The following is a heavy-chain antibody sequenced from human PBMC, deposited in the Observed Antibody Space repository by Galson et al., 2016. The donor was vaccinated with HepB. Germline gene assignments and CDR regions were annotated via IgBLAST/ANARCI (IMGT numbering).Heavy chain of an antibody. CDR1: GGSISSYY. CDR3: ARVISGRNDDYYYYYYMDV. CDR2: IYYNGNT. Sequence: ETLSLTCTVSGGSISSYYWTWIRQPPGKGLEWIGYIYYNGNTDYNPSLKSRVTISVDTSKNQFSLKLRSVTAADTAVYYCARVISGRNDDYYYYYYMDVWGKGTTVTVSS. V-gene: IGHV4-59*01. D-gene: IGHD5-12*01. J-gene: IGHJ6*03.